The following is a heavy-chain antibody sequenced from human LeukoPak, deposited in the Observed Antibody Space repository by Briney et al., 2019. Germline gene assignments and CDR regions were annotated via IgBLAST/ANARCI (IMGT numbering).Heavy chain of an antibody. CDR3: ARLGAMVDY. Sequence: LSETLSLTCTVSGGSISSYYWSWIRQPPGKGLEWIGYIYYSGSTNYNPSLKSRVTISVDTSKNQFSLKLSSVTAADTAVYYCARLGAMVDYWGQGTLDTVSS. V-gene: IGHV4-59*08. D-gene: IGHD1-26*01. CDR2: IYYSGST. J-gene: IGHJ4*02. CDR1: GGSISSYY.